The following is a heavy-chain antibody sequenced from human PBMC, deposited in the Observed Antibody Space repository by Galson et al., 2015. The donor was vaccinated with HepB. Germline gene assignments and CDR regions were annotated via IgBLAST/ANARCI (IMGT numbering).Heavy chain of an antibody. CDR3: AKGTTGTISGYYYYGMDV. Sequence: SLRLSCAASGFTFSSYAMSWVRQAPGKGLEWVSAISGSGGSTYYADSVKGRFTISRDNSKNTLYLQMNSLRAEDTAVYYCAKGTTGTISGYYYYGMDVWGQGTTVTVSS. CDR2: ISGSGGST. CDR1: GFTFSSYA. J-gene: IGHJ6*02. D-gene: IGHD1-1*01. V-gene: IGHV3-23*01.